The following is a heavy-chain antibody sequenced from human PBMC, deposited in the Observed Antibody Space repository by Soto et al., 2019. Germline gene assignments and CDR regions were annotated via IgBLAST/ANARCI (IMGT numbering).Heavy chain of an antibody. D-gene: IGHD3-10*01. CDR2: IIPIFGTA. J-gene: IGHJ6*02. CDR3: ARVEVTMVRGVIRNYYYYGMDV. Sequence: ASVKVSCKASGGTFSSYAISWVRQAPGQGLEWMGGIIPIFGTANYAQKFQGRVTITADESTSTAYMELSSLRSEDTAVYYCARVEVTMVRGVIRNYYYYGMDVWGQGTKVTVSS. CDR1: GGTFSSYA. V-gene: IGHV1-69*13.